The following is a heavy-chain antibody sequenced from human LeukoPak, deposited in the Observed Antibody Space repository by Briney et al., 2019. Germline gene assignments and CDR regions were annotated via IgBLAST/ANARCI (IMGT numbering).Heavy chain of an antibody. Sequence: ASVKVSCKASGYTFTGYYTHWVRQAPGQGLEWMGWINPNSGGTNYAQKFQGRVTMTRDTSISTAYMELSRLRSDDTAVYYCASLGDYGSGSPTGQTDYWGQGTLVTVSS. CDR3: ASLGDYGSGSPTGQTDY. CDR2: INPNSGGT. CDR1: GYTFTGYY. J-gene: IGHJ4*02. V-gene: IGHV1-2*02. D-gene: IGHD3-10*01.